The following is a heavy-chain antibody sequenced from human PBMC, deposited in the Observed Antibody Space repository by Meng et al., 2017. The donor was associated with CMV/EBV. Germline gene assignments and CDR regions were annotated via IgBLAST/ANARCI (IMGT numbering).Heavy chain of an antibody. D-gene: IGHD2-21*01. CDR2: INPNSGGT. Sequence: ASVKVSCKASGYTFTGYYMHWVRQAPGQGLEWMGWINPNSGGTNYAQKFQGRVTMTRDTSISTAYMELSRLRSDDTAVYYCARDPLAYCGGDCYPYYYYYGMDVWGQGTTVTVSS. J-gene: IGHJ6*02. V-gene: IGHV1-2*02. CDR3: ARDPLAYCGGDCYPYYYYYGMDV. CDR1: GYTFTGYY.